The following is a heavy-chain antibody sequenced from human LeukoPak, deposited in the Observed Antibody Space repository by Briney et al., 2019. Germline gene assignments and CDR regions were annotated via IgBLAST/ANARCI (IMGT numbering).Heavy chain of an antibody. CDR1: GSTFSTYA. CDR2: ITGTGGHT. D-gene: IGHD6-19*01. J-gene: IGHJ3*01. CDR3: AKVRDTRDWYKDAFDV. V-gene: IGHV3-23*01. Sequence: PGGSLRLSCAASGSTFSTYAMSWVRQAPGKGLEWVSAITGTGGHTYYAASVEGRFTVSRDNSKNTLYLQMSSLRAEDTAMYYCAKVRDTRDWYKDAFDVWGQGTRVTVSS.